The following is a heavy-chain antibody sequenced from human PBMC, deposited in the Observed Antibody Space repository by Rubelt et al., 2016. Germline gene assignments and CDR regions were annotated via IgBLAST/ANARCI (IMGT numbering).Heavy chain of an antibody. D-gene: IGHD4-11*01. CDR2: INTNTGNP. Sequence: QVQLVQSGSELKDPGASVTVSCKASGYSFSSYAMNWVRQSPGQGLEWMGWINTNTGNPTYAQGCTGRFVFSLDTSVSTAYLQISSLKAEDTAVYYCARGARRYSMDPRNAFDIWGQGTMVTVSS. CDR3: ARGARRYSMDPRNAFDI. V-gene: IGHV7-4-1*02. J-gene: IGHJ3*02. CDR1: GYSFSSYA.